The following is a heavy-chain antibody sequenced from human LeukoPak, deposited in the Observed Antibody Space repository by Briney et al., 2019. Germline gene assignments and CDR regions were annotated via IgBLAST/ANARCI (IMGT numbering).Heavy chain of an antibody. CDR3: ARGYSSSYRIDY. D-gene: IGHD6-6*01. Sequence: GGSLRLSCAASGFTFSSYWIHWVRQAPGKGLAWVSRIDNDGSDTIFADSVKGRFTLSRDNAKNTVYLQMNSLSAEDTAVYYCARGYSSSYRIDYWGQGTLVTVSS. J-gene: IGHJ4*02. CDR1: GFTFSSYW. CDR2: IDNDGSDT. V-gene: IGHV3-74*01.